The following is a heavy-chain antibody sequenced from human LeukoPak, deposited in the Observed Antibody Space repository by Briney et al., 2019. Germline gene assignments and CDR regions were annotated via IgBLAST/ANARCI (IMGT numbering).Heavy chain of an antibody. D-gene: IGHD3-22*01. V-gene: IGHV1-24*01. CDR2: FDPEDGET. Sequence: ASVKVSCKVSGYTLTELSMHWVRQAPGKGLEWMGGFDPEDGETIYAQKFQGRVTMTEDTSTDTAYVELSSLRSEDTAVYYCATDSMIVAKYAFDIWGQGTMVTVSS. CDR1: GYTLTELS. CDR3: ATDSMIVAKYAFDI. J-gene: IGHJ3*02.